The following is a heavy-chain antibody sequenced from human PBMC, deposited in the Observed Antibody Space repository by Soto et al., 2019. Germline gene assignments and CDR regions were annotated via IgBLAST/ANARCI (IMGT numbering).Heavy chain of an antibody. Sequence: SVKFSCRAVGYAFTELSMHCVRQTPGKGRAWMGGLDPEAGETSYAQKFQGRVTMTEDTSTDTAYMELSSLRSEDSVVYYCVTAGLKITMVWGVDSDYWGQGTLVTVSS. CDR3: VTAGLKITMVWGVDSDY. D-gene: IGHD3-10*01. CDR1: GYAFTELS. V-gene: IGHV1-24*01. CDR2: LDPEAGET. J-gene: IGHJ4*02.